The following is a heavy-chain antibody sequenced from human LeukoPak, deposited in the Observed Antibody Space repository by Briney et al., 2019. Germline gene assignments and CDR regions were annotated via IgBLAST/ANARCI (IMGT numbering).Heavy chain of an antibody. CDR1: GFTFTDYY. Sequence: GGSLRLSCAASGFTFTDYYMSWIRQAPGQGLEWVSYISSSSSYTNYAHSVKGRFTISRDNAKDTLYLQMNSLRAEDTAVYYCARGTSSRPDDWGQGTLVTVSS. D-gene: IGHD6-13*01. V-gene: IGHV3-11*06. CDR2: ISSSSSYT. CDR3: ARGTSSRPDD. J-gene: IGHJ4*02.